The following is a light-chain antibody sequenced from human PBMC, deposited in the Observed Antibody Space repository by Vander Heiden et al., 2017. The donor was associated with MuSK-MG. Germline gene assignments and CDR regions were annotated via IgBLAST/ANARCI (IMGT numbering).Light chain of an antibody. J-gene: IGLJ1*01. CDR3: ISPDSSGNHFL. CDR2: AKN. CDR1: SLRIYC. V-gene: IGLV3-19*01. Sequence: SVLTPGPAVSVPLGQTVRITCQGDSLRIYCPTWYQQRPGQAPVVVIDAKNNRPSGIPDRFSGSTSGDTGSLTISATQAEDEADYYCISPDSSGNHFLLGTGTKVTVL.